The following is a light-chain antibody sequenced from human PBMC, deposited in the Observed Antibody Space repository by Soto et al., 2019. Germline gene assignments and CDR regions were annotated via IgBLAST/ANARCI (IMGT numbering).Light chain of an antibody. CDR1: SSDVGGYNY. CDR3: TSYASSAARV. V-gene: IGLV2-14*01. CDR2: EVN. Sequence: QSVLTQPASVSGSPGQSITFSCTGTSSDVGGYNYVSWYQQHPGKAPKLLIFEVNNRPSGVSNRFSGSKSGNTASLTLSGLQAEDEADYYCTSYASSAARVFXTGTKLTVL. J-gene: IGLJ1*01.